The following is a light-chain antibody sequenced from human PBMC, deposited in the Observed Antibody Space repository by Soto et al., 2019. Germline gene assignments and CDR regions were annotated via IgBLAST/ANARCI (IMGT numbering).Light chain of an antibody. CDR3: CSYAGSSYYV. CDR1: SIDVGGYNY. CDR2: DIN. Sequence: QSALTQPASVSGSPGQSITISCTGTSIDVGGYNYVSWYQQHPGKAPKLMIYDINKRPSGVSNRFSGSKSGNTASLTISGLQAEDEAYYYCCSYAGSSYYVFGSGTKV. V-gene: IGLV2-23*02. J-gene: IGLJ1*01.